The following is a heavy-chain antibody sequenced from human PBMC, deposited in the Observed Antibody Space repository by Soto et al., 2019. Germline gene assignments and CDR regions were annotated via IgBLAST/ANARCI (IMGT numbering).Heavy chain of an antibody. CDR1: GGSISSSNW. CDR3: ARITFWDRGHSGYEHAEYNWFDP. Sequence: SEALSLTCAVSGGSISSSNWWSWVRQPPGKGLEWIGEIYHSGSTNYNPSLKGRVTISVDKSKNQFSLKLSSVTAADTAVYYCARITFWDRGHSGYEHAEYNWFDPWGQGTLVTVSS. J-gene: IGHJ5*02. V-gene: IGHV4-4*02. CDR2: IYHSGST. D-gene: IGHD5-12*01.